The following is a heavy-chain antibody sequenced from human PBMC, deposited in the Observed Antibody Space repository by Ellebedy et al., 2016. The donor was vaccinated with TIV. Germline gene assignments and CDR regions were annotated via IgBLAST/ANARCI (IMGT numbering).Heavy chain of an antibody. CDR1: GYTFTSYD. Sequence: AASVKVSCKASGYTFTSYDINWVRQATGQGLEWMGWMNPNSGNTGYAQQFQGRVIMTRSTSMNTAYMELSSLRSEDTAVYYCVRDAKGGSGWFDPWGQGTLVTVSS. J-gene: IGHJ5*02. D-gene: IGHD1-26*01. V-gene: IGHV1-8*01. CDR2: MNPNSGNT. CDR3: VRDAKGGSGWFDP.